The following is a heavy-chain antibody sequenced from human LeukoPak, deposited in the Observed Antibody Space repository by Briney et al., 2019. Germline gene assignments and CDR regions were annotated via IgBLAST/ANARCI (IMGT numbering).Heavy chain of an antibody. Sequence: GGSLRLSCAASGFTFSNYAMSWVRQAPGKGLEWVSAISGSGRSTYYADSVKGRFTISRDNAKNSLYLQMNSLRAEDTAVYYCAFWAEDAFDIWGQGTMVTVSS. CDR3: AFWAEDAFDI. V-gene: IGHV3-23*01. CDR2: ISGSGRST. D-gene: IGHD3-16*01. J-gene: IGHJ3*02. CDR1: GFTFSNYA.